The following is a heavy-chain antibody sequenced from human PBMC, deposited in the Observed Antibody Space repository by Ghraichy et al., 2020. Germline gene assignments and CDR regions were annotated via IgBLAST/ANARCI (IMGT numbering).Heavy chain of an antibody. J-gene: IGHJ4*02. CDR2: INPSSGGT. CDR1: GYTFIAYY. D-gene: IGHD3-10*01. Sequence: ASVKVSCKASGYTFIAYYIHWVRQAPGQGLEWVGWINPSSGGTNYAQKFQGRVTMTRDTSISTAYMELSSLTSDDTAVYYCARGGSMARGVTISGNDYWGQGTLVTVSS. CDR3: ARGGSMARGVTISGNDY. V-gene: IGHV1-2*02.